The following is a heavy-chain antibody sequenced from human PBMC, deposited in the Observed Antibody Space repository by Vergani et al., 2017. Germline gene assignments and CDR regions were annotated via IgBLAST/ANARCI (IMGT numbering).Heavy chain of an antibody. D-gene: IGHD2-15*01. CDR2: ISYDGSNK. Sequence: VQLVESGGGVVQPGRSLRLSCAASGFTFSSYGMHWVRQAPGKGLEWVAVISYDGSNKYYADSVKGRFTISRDNSKNTLYLQMNSLRAEDTAVYYCASSSSYYYYMDVWGKGTTVTVSS. V-gene: IGHV3-30*03. CDR3: ASSSSYYYYMDV. J-gene: IGHJ6*03. CDR1: GFTFSSYG.